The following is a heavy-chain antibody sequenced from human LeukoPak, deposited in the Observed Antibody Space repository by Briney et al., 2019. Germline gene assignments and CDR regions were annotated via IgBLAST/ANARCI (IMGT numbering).Heavy chain of an antibody. CDR3: ARLSYYHSRGYYKRYFDL. CDR2: IYSGGTT. CDR1: GFTVSSNY. V-gene: IGHV3-53*01. J-gene: IGHJ2*01. D-gene: IGHD3-22*01. Sequence: PGGSLRLSCAASGFTVSSNYMNWVRQAPGKGLEWVSIIYSGGTTYYADSVRGRFTISRDESKNTLYLQMNSLRAEDTAVYYCARLSYYHSRGYYKRYFDLWGRGTLVTVSS.